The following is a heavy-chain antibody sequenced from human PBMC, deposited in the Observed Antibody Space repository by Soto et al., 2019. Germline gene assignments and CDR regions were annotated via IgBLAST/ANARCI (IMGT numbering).Heavy chain of an antibody. CDR1: GVSISNSSYY. V-gene: IGHV4-39*01. CDR2: IYYSGIT. J-gene: IGHJ4*02. Sequence: SETLSLTCTVSGVSISNSSYYWGWIRRPPGKGLEWIGTIYYSGITYYNPSLKSRVTTSVDTSKNQFSLKLTSVTAADTAVYSCASHGSNWGQGTLVIVSS. CDR3: ASHGSN.